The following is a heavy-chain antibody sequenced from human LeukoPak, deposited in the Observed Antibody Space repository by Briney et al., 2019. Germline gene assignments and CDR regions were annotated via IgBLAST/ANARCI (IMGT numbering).Heavy chain of an antibody. V-gene: IGHV3-53*01. CDR3: ASGPIVVVPAANSYGMDV. D-gene: IGHD2-2*01. J-gene: IGHJ6*04. Sequence: GGSLRLSCAASGFTVSSNYMSWVRQAPGKGLEWVSVIYSGGSTYYADSVKGRFTISRDNSKNTLYLQMNSLRAEDTAVYYCASGPIVVVPAANSYGMDVWGKGTMVTVSS. CDR1: GFTVSSNY. CDR2: IYSGGST.